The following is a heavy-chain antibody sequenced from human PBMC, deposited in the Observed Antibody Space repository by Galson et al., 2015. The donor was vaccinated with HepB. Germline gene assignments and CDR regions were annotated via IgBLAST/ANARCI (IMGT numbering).Heavy chain of an antibody. J-gene: IGHJ6*03. Sequence: QSGAEVKKPGESLRISCKGSGYSFTSYWISWVRQMPGKGLEWMGRIDPSDSYTNYSPSFQGHVTISADKSISTAYLQWSSLKASDTAMYYCARLDGDTSPLLRFSPYYYYMDVWGKGTTVTVSS. CDR1: GYSFTSYW. CDR2: IDPSDSYT. CDR3: ARLDGDTSPLLRFSPYYYYMDV. V-gene: IGHV5-10-1*01. D-gene: IGHD3-3*01.